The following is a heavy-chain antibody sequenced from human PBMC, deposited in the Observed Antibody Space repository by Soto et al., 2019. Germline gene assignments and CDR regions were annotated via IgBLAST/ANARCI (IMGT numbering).Heavy chain of an antibody. CDR3: AKEHTIVVVPAAWFDP. CDR1: GFTFSSYG. J-gene: IGHJ5*02. CDR2: ISYDGSNK. D-gene: IGHD2-2*01. Sequence: GGSLRLSCAASGFTFSSYGMHWVRQAPGKGLEWVAVISYDGSNKYYADSVKGRFTISRDNSKNTLYVQMTSLRAEDTAVYYCAKEHTIVVVPAAWFDPWGQGTLVTVSS. V-gene: IGHV3-30*18.